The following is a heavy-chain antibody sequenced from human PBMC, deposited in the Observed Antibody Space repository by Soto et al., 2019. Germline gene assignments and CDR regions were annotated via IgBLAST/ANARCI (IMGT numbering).Heavy chain of an antibody. CDR2: IIAYYGNT. CDR3: ARERLEMASFRMFDY. J-gene: IGHJ4*02. D-gene: IGHD2-21*01. Sequence: QVQLVQSGAEVKKPGSSVKVSCKASGYTFTSYGISWVRQAPGQGLEWMGWIIAYYGNTNYAQSLQGRVTMTTDTPTSTAFMEMRSLRSDDTAVYYCARERLEMASFRMFDYWGQGTLVTVSS. CDR1: GYTFTSYG. V-gene: IGHV1-18*04.